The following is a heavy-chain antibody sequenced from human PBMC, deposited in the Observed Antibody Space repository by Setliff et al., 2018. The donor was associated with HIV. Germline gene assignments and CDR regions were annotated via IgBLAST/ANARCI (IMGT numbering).Heavy chain of an antibody. J-gene: IGHJ3*01. V-gene: IGHV4-34*01. CDR1: GESFSDDY. Sequence: SETLSLTCAVYGESFSDDYWSWIRQPPGWGLEWIGEINHSGTTNYNPSLMGRLNISLDTSKNQFSLKLSSVTAADTAVYYCARDQADVYNYLLSGAFDFWGQGAMVTVSS. CDR2: INHSGTT. D-gene: IGHD3-10*01. CDR3: ARDQADVYNYLLSGAFDF.